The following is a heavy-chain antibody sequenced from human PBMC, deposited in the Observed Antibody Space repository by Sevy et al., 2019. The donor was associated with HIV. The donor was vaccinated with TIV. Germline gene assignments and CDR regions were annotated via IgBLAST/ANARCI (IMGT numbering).Heavy chain of an antibody. CDR1: GFTFSSYA. D-gene: IGHD6-13*01. V-gene: IGHV3-23*01. CDR2: ISGGGGST. Sequence: GGSLRLSCAASGFTFSSYAMSWVRQAPGKGLEWVSSISGGGGSTYYADSVKGRFTISRDNSKNTLYLQMNSLRAEDTAVYYWAKGQRQLAEVNWFDPWGQGTLVTVSS. J-gene: IGHJ5*02. CDR3: AKGQRQLAEVNWFDP.